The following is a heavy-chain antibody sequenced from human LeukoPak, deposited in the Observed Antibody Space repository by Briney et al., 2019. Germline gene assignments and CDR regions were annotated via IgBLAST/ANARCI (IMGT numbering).Heavy chain of an antibody. J-gene: IGHJ4*02. CDR1: GFTFHDHG. V-gene: IGHV3-20*04. CDR2: LNWNGDNT. CDR3: AREEGPYFDC. Sequence: GGSLRLSCAASGFTFHDHGMSWVRQVPGKGLEWVSALNWNGDNTGYADSVKCRFTISRDNAKKSLYLQMNSLTAEDTAYYYCAREEGPYFDCWGQGTLVTVSS.